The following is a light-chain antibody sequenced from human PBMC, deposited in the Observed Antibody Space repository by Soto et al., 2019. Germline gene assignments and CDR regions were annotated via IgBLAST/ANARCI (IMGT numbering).Light chain of an antibody. J-gene: IGLJ1*01. CDR2: DVN. CDR3: CSYAGTFTDV. Sequence: QSALTQPRSVSGSPGQSVTISCTGTSSDVGGYDYVSWYQQHPGKVPKLLIYDVNKWPSGVPDRFSGSKSGNTASLTISGLQAEDEADYYCCSYAGTFTDVFGTGTKVTVL. CDR1: SSDVGGYDY. V-gene: IGLV2-11*01.